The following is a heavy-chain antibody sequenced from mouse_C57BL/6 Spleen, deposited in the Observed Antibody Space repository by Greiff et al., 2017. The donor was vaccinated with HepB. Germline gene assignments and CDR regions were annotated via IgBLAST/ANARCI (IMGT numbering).Heavy chain of an antibody. CDR2: IRLKSDNYAT. J-gene: IGHJ3*01. CDR3: TASIYDYDDVAGFAY. CDR1: GFTFSNYW. D-gene: IGHD2-4*01. Sequence: EVQVVESGGGLVQPGGSMKLSCVASGFTFSNYWMNWVRQSPEKGLEWVAQIRLKSDNYATHYAESVKGRFTISRDDSKSSVYLQMNNLRAEDTGIYYCTASIYDYDDVAGFAYWGQGTLVTVSA. V-gene: IGHV6-3*01.